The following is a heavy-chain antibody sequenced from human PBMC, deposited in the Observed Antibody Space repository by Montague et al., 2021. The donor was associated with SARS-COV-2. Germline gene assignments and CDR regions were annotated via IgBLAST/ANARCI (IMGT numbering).Heavy chain of an antibody. Sequence: SETLSLTCTVSGGSISSYYWSWIRQPPGKGLEWIAYIHYSGRTNFNPSLRSRVTMSVDTSKSQFSLKLSSVTAADTAVYYCARVVYCSSSGSYTPYYMDVWGKGTTVTVSS. D-gene: IGHD2-2*01. CDR2: IHYSGRT. J-gene: IGHJ6*03. CDR1: GGSISSYY. V-gene: IGHV4-59*01. CDR3: ARVVYCSSSGSYTPYYMDV.